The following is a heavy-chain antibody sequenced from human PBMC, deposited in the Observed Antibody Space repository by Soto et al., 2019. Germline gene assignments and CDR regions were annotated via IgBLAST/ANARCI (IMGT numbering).Heavy chain of an antibody. J-gene: IGHJ4*02. CDR1: GFSFISYA. Sequence: ASVKVSCKSSGFSFISYAIEWMHQAPGHRLEWMGWINVATGNTKYSQQFQGRVTITRDTSASTAYMELNGLTSDDTAIYYCAREHDDWSGYSFDFWGQGTLVTVSS. CDR2: INVATGNT. D-gene: IGHD3-3*01. CDR3: AREHDDWSGYSFDF. V-gene: IGHV1-3*01.